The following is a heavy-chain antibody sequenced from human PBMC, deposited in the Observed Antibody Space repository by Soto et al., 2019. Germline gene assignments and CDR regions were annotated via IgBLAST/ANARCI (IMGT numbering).Heavy chain of an antibody. V-gene: IGHV3-33*01. CDR2: IWYDGSKK. J-gene: IGHJ6*02. Sequence: PGGSLRLSCEASGFTFSGFGMHWVRQAPGKGLEWVAVIWYDGSKKYYADCVKGRFTISRDNSKNALYLQMNSLRAEDTAVYYCARAPPLFSYYYGSGTRVAYGMDVWGQGTTVTVSS. CDR3: ARAPPLFSYYYGSGTRVAYGMDV. CDR1: GFTFSGFG. D-gene: IGHD3-10*01.